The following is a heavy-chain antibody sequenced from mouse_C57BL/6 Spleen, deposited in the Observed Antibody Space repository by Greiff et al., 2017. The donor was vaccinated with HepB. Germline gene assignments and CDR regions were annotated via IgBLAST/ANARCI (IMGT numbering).Heavy chain of an antibody. Sequence: DVQLQESGPELVKPGASVKIPCKASGYTFTDYNMDWVKQSHGKSLEWIGDINPNNGGTIYNQKFKGKATLTVDKSSSTAYMELRSLTSEDTAVYYCARRGLDSSGTAWFAYWGQGTLVTVSA. V-gene: IGHV1-18*01. J-gene: IGHJ3*01. D-gene: IGHD3-2*02. CDR1: GYTFTDYN. CDR3: ARRGLDSSGTAWFAY. CDR2: INPNNGGT.